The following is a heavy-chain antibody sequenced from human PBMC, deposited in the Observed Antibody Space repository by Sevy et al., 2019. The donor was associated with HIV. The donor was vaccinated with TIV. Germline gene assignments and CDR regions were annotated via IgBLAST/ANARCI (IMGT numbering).Heavy chain of an antibody. CDR3: ARLTTRPTSDLYGMDV. CDR2: INPNEGVT. V-gene: IGHV1-2*02. CDR1: GYTFSDYY. J-gene: IGHJ6*02. D-gene: IGHD4-17*01. Sequence: ASVKVSCKASGYTFSDYYIHWVRQAPGQGLEWMAWINPNEGVTHYAQRFQGGVTLTRDTSVSTAYMELRGLRYDDTAIYYCARLTTRPTSDLYGMDVWGQGTPVTVSS.